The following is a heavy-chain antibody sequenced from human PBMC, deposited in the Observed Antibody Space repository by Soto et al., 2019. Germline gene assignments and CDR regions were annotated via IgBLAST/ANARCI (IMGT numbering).Heavy chain of an antibody. V-gene: IGHV1-69*02. D-gene: IGHD2-21*01. CDR2: IIPMLGIR. CDR3: TIGSWSGEGFDI. CDR1: GGTFSTYS. Sequence: QVQLVQSGAEVKKPGSSVKVSCKDSGGTFSTYSMFWVRQAPGQGLEWMGRIIPMLGIRNYAQRFQDRVTITADKSTATAHMELSSLRSEDTALYYGTIGSWSGEGFDIWGQGTMVTVSS. J-gene: IGHJ3*02.